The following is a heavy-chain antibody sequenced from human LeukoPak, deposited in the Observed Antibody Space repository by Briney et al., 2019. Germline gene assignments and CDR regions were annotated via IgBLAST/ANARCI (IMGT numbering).Heavy chain of an antibody. CDR3: ARGDYGEH. Sequence: PSETLSLTCAVSGGSISSGGYSWSWIRQPPGKGLEWIGYIYHSGSPYYNPSLKSRVTISVDRSKNQFSLKLSSVTAADTAVYYCARGDYGEHWGQGTLVTVSS. J-gene: IGHJ4*02. CDR2: IYHSGSP. V-gene: IGHV4-30-2*01. D-gene: IGHD4-17*01. CDR1: GGSISSGGYS.